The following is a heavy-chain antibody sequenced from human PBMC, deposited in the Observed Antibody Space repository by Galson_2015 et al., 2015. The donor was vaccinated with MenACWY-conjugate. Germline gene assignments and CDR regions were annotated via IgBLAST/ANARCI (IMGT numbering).Heavy chain of an antibody. J-gene: IGHJ4*02. V-gene: IGHV3-7*01. CDR3: ARIIHDGLDY. Sequence: SLRLSCAASGFTFDSYRMSWVRQAPGKGLEWVTNINRDGGGTYYASSVKGRFTISKDNAENSLYLQMNSLRAEDTAIYYYARIIHDGLDYWGQGTLVTVSS. CDR2: INRDGGGT. CDR1: GFTFDSYR. D-gene: IGHD1-1*01.